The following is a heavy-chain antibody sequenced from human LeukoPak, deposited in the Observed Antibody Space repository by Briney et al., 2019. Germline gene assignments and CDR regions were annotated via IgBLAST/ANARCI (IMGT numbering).Heavy chain of an antibody. Sequence: PGGSLRLSCAASGFTFSSYAMSWVRQAPGKGLEWVSAISGSGGSTYYADFVKGRFTISRDNSKNTLYLQMNSLRAEDTALYYCAKGCQRYYYYGMDVWGQGTTVTVSS. CDR3: AKGCQRYYYYGMDV. CDR1: GFTFSSYA. J-gene: IGHJ6*02. V-gene: IGHV3-23*01. D-gene: IGHD2-8*01. CDR2: ISGSGGST.